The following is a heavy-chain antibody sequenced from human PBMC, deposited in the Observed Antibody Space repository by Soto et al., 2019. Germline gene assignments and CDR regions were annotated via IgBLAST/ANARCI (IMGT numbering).Heavy chain of an antibody. J-gene: IGHJ4*02. CDR3: ANHCSSTSCYADY. D-gene: IGHD2-2*01. CDR2: ISGSGGST. CDR1: GFTFSSYA. Sequence: EVQLLESGGGLVQPGGSLRLSCAASGFTFSSYAMSWVRQAPGKGLEWVSAISGSGGSTYYADSVKGRFTISRDNSKHKLYLQINTLRAEAMAVYYCANHCSSTSCYADYWGQGTLVTVSS. V-gene: IGHV3-23*01.